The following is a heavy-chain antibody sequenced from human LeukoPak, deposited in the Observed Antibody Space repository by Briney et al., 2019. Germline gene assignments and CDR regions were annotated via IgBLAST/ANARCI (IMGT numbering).Heavy chain of an antibody. J-gene: IGHJ4*02. V-gene: IGHV3-20*04. Sequence: GGSLRLSCAASGFTFSSYGMSWVRHAPGKGLEWVSGINWKGDNTGYADSVKGRFTISRDKAKNSLYLQMNSLRAEDTALYYCARRWDSRFFFDFWGQGTLVTVSS. CDR2: INWKGDNT. CDR3: ARRWDSRFFFDF. CDR1: GFTFSSYG. D-gene: IGHD1-26*01.